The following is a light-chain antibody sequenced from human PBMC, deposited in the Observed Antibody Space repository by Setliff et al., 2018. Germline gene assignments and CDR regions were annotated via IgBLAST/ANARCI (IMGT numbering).Light chain of an antibody. J-gene: IGLJ2*01. V-gene: IGLV2-14*03. CDR3: LSYTSETTHAL. CDR2: EVT. CDR1: NSDVGGYNY. Sequence: QSVLTQPAAVSGSPGQSITISCAGTNSDVGGYNYVSWYQQHPNKAPKLMIYEVTKRPPGVSDRFSGSKSGNTASLTISGLQAEDEADYYCLSYTSETTHALFAGGTQLTVL.